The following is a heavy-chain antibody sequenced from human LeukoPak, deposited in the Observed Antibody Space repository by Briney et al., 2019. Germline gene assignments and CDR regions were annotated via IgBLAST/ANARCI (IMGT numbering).Heavy chain of an antibody. J-gene: IGHJ4*02. CDR3: AIGGDSTTSCYRCFVY. V-gene: IGHV5-51*01. Sequence: GESLKISCKGSGYSFKNYWIGWVRQMPGKGLEWMGIIYPDDSDTRYSPSFQGQVTVSADKSVSTTYLQWSSLKASDTAMYYCAIGGDSTTSCYRCFVYWGQGTLVTVSS. CDR2: IYPDDSDT. D-gene: IGHD2-2*01. CDR1: GYSFKNYW.